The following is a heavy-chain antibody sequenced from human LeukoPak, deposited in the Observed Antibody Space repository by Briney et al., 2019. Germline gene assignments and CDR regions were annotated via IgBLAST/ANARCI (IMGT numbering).Heavy chain of an antibody. D-gene: IGHD5-18*01. CDR3: ARGRGYSNGPPDY. CDR1: GFTFSDYH. CDR2: ISSSGSTI. V-gene: IGHV3-11*01. J-gene: IGHJ4*02. Sequence: GGSLRLSCEASGFTFSDYHMSWIRQAPGKGLEWVSYISSSGSTIYYADSVKGRFTISRDNAKNSLYLQMNSLRAEDTAIYYCARGRGYSNGPPDYWGQGTLVTVSS.